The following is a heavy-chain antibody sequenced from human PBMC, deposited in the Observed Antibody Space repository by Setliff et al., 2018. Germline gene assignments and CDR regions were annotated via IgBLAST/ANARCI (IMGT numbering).Heavy chain of an antibody. Sequence: ASVKVSCKASGGTFSSYAISWVRQAPGQGLEWMGGIIPIFGTANYAQKFQGRVTITTDTSTSTVYMDMSSLRSEDTAVYYCARDVFPYHYEGAFDIWGQGTMVTVSS. D-gene: IGHD3-22*01. CDR2: IIPIFGTA. CDR3: ARDVFPYHYEGAFDI. CDR1: GGTFSSYA. J-gene: IGHJ3*02. V-gene: IGHV1-69*05.